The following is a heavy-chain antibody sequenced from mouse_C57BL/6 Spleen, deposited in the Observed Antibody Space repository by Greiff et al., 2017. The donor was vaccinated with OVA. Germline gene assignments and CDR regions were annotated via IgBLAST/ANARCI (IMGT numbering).Heavy chain of an antibody. CDR3: ARDYDYDGIYYAMDY. CDR2: ISDGGSYT. CDR1: GFTFSSYA. V-gene: IGHV5-4*01. D-gene: IGHD2-4*01. Sequence: EVKVVESGGGLVKPGGSLKLSCAASGFTFSSYAMSWVRQTPEKRLEWVATISDGGSYTYYPDNVKGRFTISRDNAKNNLYLQMSHLKSEDTAMYYCARDYDYDGIYYAMDYWGQGTSVTVSS. J-gene: IGHJ4*01.